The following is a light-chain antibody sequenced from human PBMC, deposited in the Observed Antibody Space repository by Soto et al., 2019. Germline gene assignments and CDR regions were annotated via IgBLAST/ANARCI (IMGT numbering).Light chain of an antibody. CDR2: WAS. Sequence: DIVMTQSPDSLAVSLGERATINCKSSQSVLHSSNNKNYLAWYQQKPGQPPKLLIYWASTRESGVPDRFSGSGSGTDFTLTISSLQAEDVAVYYCQQHYITPLTFGGGTKVEIK. V-gene: IGKV4-1*01. CDR1: QSVLHSSNNKNY. CDR3: QQHYITPLT. J-gene: IGKJ4*01.